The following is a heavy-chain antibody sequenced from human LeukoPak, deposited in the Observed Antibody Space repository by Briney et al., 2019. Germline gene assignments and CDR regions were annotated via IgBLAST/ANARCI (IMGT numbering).Heavy chain of an antibody. CDR1: GFTFSTYA. D-gene: IGHD4-23*01. CDR2: LSGNGNTI. V-gene: IGHV3-23*01. J-gene: IGHJ4*02. Sequence: GGSLRLSCAASGFTFSTYAMSWVRQAPGKGLECVSALSGNGNTIYYADSVKGRFTISRDNSKNTLSLQMNSLRAEDTAVYYCAKALYGGHDYWGQGTLVTVSS. CDR3: AKALYGGHDY.